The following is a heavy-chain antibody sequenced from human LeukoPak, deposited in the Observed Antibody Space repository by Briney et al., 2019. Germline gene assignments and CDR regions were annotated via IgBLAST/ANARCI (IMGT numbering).Heavy chain of an antibody. D-gene: IGHD3-10*01. J-gene: IGHJ4*02. V-gene: IGHV1-18*01. CDR1: GYTFTSYG. CDR3: ARVSYYGSGSLFDY. Sequence: EASVKVSCKPSGYTFTSYGISWVRQAPGQGLEWMGWINAYNGKTNYAQKLQGRVTMTTDTSTSTAYMELRSLRSDDTAVYYCARVSYYGSGSLFDYWGQGTLVTVSS. CDR2: INAYNGKT.